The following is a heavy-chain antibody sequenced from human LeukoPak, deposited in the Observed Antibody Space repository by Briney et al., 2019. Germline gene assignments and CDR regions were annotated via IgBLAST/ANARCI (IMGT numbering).Heavy chain of an antibody. J-gene: IGHJ5*02. CDR2: IYYSGST. CDR3: ARAYSSSWLYNWFDP. V-gene: IGHV4-61*01. D-gene: IGHD6-13*01. Sequence: SGTLSLTCTVSGYSMSSGYYWGWIRQPPGKGLEWIGYIYYSGSTNYNPSLKSRVTISVDTSKNQFSLKLSSVTAADTAVYYCARAYSSSWLYNWFDPWGQGTLVTASS. CDR1: GYSMSSGYY.